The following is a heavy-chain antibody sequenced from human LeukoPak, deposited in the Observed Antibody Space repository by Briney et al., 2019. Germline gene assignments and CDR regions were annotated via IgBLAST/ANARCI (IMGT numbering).Heavy chain of an antibody. CDR1: GFTFSSYE. J-gene: IGHJ4*02. V-gene: IGHV3-48*03. CDR2: ISSSGSTI. Sequence: GGSLRLSCAASGFTFSSYEMSWVRQAPGKGLEWVSYISSSGSTIYYADSVKGRFTISRDNAKNSLYLQMNSLRAEDTAVYYCARVLITGVDYWGQGTLVTVSS. CDR3: ARVLITGVDY. D-gene: IGHD7-27*01.